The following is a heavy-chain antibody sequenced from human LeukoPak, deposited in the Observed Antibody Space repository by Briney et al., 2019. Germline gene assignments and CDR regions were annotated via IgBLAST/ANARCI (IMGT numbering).Heavy chain of an antibody. CDR3: AKLYSSSLDY. J-gene: IGHJ4*02. CDR1: GFTFSSYG. Sequence: GGSLRLSCAASGFTFSSYGMPWVRQAPGKGLEWVAFIRYDGSNKYYADSVKGRFTISRDNSKNTLYLQMNSLRAEDTAVYYCAKLYSSSLDYWGQGTLVTVSS. V-gene: IGHV3-30*02. CDR2: IRYDGSNK. D-gene: IGHD6-13*01.